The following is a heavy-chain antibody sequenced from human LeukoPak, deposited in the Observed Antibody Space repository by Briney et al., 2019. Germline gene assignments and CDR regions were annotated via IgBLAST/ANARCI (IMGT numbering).Heavy chain of an antibody. D-gene: IGHD6-19*01. CDR3: AKGIYSSGWSYFDY. Sequence: PGRSLRLSCAASGFTFSSYAMHWVRQAPGKGLEWVAVISYDGSNKYYADSVKGRFTISRDNSKNTLYLQMNTLRAEDSALYYCAKGIYSSGWSYFDYWGHGTLVTVSS. CDR2: ISYDGSNK. V-gene: IGHV3-30*04. J-gene: IGHJ4*01. CDR1: GFTFSSYA.